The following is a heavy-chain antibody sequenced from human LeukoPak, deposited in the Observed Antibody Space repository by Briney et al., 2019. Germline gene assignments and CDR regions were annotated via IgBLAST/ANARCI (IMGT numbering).Heavy chain of an antibody. CDR3: ARGPRNDP. Sequence: ASVKVSCKASGFMFTDYYIHWVRQAAGQGLEWMGWVHPNSGSTAYAQKFQGRVTMSRDTSISTAYMELTGLRSDDTAVYFCARGPRNDPWGQGTLVTVSS. CDR2: VHPNSGST. V-gene: IGHV1-8*02. D-gene: IGHD1-14*01. CDR1: GFMFTDYY. J-gene: IGHJ5*02.